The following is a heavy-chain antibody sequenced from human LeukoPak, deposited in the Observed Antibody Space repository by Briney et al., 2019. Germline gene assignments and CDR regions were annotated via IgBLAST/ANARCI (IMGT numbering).Heavy chain of an antibody. D-gene: IGHD3-22*01. V-gene: IGHV1-2*02. CDR2: INPNSGGT. J-gene: IGHJ4*02. CDR3: XXXXSSGYYYVFDY. Sequence: ASVKVSCKASGYTFTGYYMHWVRQAPGQGLEWMGWINPNSGGTNYAQKFQGRVTMTRDTSISTAYMELSRLRSDDTAVYYCXXXXSSGYYYVFDYWGQGTLVTVSS. CDR1: GYTFTGYY.